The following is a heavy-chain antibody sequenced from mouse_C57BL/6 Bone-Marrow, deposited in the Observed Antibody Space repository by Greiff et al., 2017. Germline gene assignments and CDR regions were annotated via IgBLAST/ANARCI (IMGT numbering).Heavy chain of an antibody. V-gene: IGHV1-18*01. J-gene: IGHJ3*01. CDR3: ARTPITTVVAEAMDY. D-gene: IGHD1-1*01. CDR2: INPNNGGT. CDR1: GYTFTDYN. Sequence: VQLKESGPELVKPGASVKIPCKASGYTFTDYNMDWVKPSHGKSLEWIGDINPNNGGTIYNQKFKGKATLTVDKSSSTAYMELRSLTSEDTAVYYCARTPITTVVAEAMDYWGQGTLVTVSA.